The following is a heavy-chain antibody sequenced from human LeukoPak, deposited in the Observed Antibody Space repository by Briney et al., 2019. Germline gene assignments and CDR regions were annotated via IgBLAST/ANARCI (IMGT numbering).Heavy chain of an antibody. CDR1: GGTFSSFA. D-gene: IGHD3-22*01. CDR3: TRDTFDSSGYFYYYFDY. Sequence: RASVKVSCKASGGTFSSFAINWVRQAPGQGLEWMGGVTPISGTANYAQKFQGRATITADESTSTAYMELSSLRSEDTAIYFCTRDTFDSSGYFYYYFDYWGQGTLVTVSS. V-gene: IGHV1-69*01. J-gene: IGHJ4*02. CDR2: VTPISGTA.